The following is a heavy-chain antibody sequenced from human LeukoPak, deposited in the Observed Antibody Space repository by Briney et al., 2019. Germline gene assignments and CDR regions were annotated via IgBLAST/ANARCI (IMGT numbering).Heavy chain of an antibody. CDR3: ARPQSSSGYYWPFDD. V-gene: IGHV3-23*01. Sequence: ETLSLTCAVYGGSFSGYYWSWIRQAPGKGLEWVSAISGSGGSTFYADSVKGRFTISRDNSKNTLYLQMNSLRAEDTAVYYCARPQSSSGYYWPFDDWGQGTLVTVSS. D-gene: IGHD3-22*01. J-gene: IGHJ4*02. CDR1: GGSFSGYY. CDR2: ISGSGGST.